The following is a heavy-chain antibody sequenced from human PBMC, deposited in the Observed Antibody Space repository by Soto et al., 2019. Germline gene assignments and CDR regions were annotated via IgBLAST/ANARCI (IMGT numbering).Heavy chain of an antibody. CDR3: AISIQLRTQPPPGYSHF. Sequence: GGSLRLSCAASGFTFRPYAMSWVRQAPGKGLEWVSAISGSGGSTYYADSVKGRFTISRDNSKNTLYLQMNSLRAEDTAVYYCAISIQLRTQPPPGYSHFWGQAPLGTRFS. CDR1: GFTFRPYA. CDR2: ISGSGGST. D-gene: IGHD5-18*01. J-gene: IGHJ4*02. V-gene: IGHV3-23*01.